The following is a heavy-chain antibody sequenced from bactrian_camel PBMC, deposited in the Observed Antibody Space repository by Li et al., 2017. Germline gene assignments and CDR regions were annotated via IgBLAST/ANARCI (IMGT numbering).Heavy chain of an antibody. D-gene: IGHD2*01. CDR2: IDEIDRA. CDR1: GDTYMYNG. V-gene: IGHV3S55*01. CDR3: AVKDAPYVCYSGSWSGPIFGY. J-gene: IGHJ6*01. Sequence: VQLVESGGDTEQAGGTLRLSCVASGDTYMYNGVGWFRQAPGKEREGVASIDEIDRAQYSDSVKGRFTISQDNTKNTLYLQMNNLKAEDTAMYYCAVKDAPYVCYSGSWSGPIFGYSGQGTQVTVS.